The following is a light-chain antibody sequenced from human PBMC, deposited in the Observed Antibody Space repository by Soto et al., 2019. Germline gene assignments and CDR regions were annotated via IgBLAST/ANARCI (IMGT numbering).Light chain of an antibody. J-gene: IGKJ1*01. CDR1: QSIKNY. CDR2: AAS. CDR3: QQSYIAPWT. V-gene: IGKV1-39*01. Sequence: DIQVTQSPSSLSASVGDRVTITCRASQSIKNYLNWYQQNPGKAPKVLIYAASSLQGGVPSRFSGSGSGTDFTLTISSLQPEDGASYYCQQSYIAPWTFGQGTKVEIK.